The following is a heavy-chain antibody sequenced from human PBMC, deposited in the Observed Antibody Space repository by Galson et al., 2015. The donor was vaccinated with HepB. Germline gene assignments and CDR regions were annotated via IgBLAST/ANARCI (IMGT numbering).Heavy chain of an antibody. CDR1: GFTFSSYA. V-gene: IGHV3-30*04. D-gene: IGHD6-13*01. CDR2: ISYDGSNK. CDR3: AHPSRYSSSWYQSYFDY. Sequence: SLRLSCAASGFTFSSYAMHWVRQAPGKGLEWVAVISYDGSNKYYADSVRGRFTISRDNSKNTLYLQMNSLRAEDTAVYYCAHPSRYSSSWYQSYFDYWGQGTLVTVSS. J-gene: IGHJ4*02.